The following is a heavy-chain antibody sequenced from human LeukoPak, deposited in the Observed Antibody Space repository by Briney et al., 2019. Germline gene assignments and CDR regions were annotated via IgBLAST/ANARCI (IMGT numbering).Heavy chain of an antibody. V-gene: IGHV3-74*01. CDR1: GFTFSSYG. CDR2: INSDGSST. CDR3: ATGSGGGYDFDY. J-gene: IGHJ4*02. D-gene: IGHD1-26*01. Sequence: GGSLRLSCVASGFTFSSYGMHWVRQAPGKGLVWVSRINSDGSSTSYADSVKGRFTISRDNAKNTLYLQMNSLRAEDTAVYYCATGSGGGYDFDYWGQGTLVTVSS.